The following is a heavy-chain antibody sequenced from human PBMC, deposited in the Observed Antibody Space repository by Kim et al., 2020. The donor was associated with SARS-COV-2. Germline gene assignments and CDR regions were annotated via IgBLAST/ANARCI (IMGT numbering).Heavy chain of an antibody. D-gene: IGHD5-18*01. Sequence: KGRFTISRDNAKNSLYLQMNSLRAEDTAVYYCARPIRGYSYGPTHDAFDIWGQGTMVTVSS. J-gene: IGHJ3*02. CDR3: ARPIRGYSYGPTHDAFDI. V-gene: IGHV3-7*04.